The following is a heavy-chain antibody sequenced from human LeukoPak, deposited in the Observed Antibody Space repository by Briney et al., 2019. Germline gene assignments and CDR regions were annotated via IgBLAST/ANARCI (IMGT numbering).Heavy chain of an antibody. Sequence: PGGSLRLSCAASGFTFSSYSMNWVRQAPGKGLEWVSSISSSSSYIYYADSVKGRFTISRDNAKNSLYLQMNSLRAEDTAVYYCAREPYYYDSSGFYFDYWGQGTLVTVSS. CDR2: ISSSSSYI. CDR3: AREPYYYDSSGFYFDY. V-gene: IGHV3-21*01. CDR1: GFTFSSYS. D-gene: IGHD3-22*01. J-gene: IGHJ4*02.